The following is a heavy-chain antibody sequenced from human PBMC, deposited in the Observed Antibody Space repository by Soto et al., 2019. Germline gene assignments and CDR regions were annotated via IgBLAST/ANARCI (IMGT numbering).Heavy chain of an antibody. CDR3: VRDGRNYYGMDV. CDR2: ISSDGTTT. V-gene: IGHV3-74*01. CDR1: GFSLNNYW. J-gene: IGHJ6*02. Sequence: GGSLRLSCEASGFSLNNYWMQWVRQAPGKGLVWVSFISSDGTTTYYADSVKGRLTVSRDNAKNTLSLQMNSLRAEDTAVYYCVRDGRNYYGMDVWGQGTTVTVSS.